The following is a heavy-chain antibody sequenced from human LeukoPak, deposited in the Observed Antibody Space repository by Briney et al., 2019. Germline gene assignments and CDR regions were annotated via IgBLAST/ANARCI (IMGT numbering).Heavy chain of an antibody. V-gene: IGHV1-2*06. Sequence: ASVKVSCKASGYTFTDYYIHWVRQAPGQGLEWMGRINPNSGGTNYAQKFQGRVTMTTDTSTSTAYMELRSLRSDDTAVYYCARDPYAFDIWGQGTMVTVSS. J-gene: IGHJ3*02. CDR2: INPNSGGT. CDR3: ARDPYAFDI. CDR1: GYTFTDYY.